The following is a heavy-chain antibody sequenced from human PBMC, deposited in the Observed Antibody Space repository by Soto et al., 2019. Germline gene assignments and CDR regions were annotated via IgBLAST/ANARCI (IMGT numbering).Heavy chain of an antibody. D-gene: IGHD3-3*01. CDR3: AKHRVLRFLEWFLYYYGMDV. V-gene: IGHV3-23*01. CDR1: GFTFSSYA. CDR2: ISGSGGST. Sequence: PGGSLRLSCAASGFTFSSYAMSWVRQAPGKGLEWVPAISGSGGSTYYADSVKGRFTISRDNSKNTLYLQMNSLRAEDTAVYYCAKHRVLRFLEWFLYYYGMDVWGQGTTVTVSS. J-gene: IGHJ6*02.